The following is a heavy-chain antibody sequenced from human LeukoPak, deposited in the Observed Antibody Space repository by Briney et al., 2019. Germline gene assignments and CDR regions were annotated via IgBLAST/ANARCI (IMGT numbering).Heavy chain of an antibody. J-gene: IGHJ4*02. CDR2: INHSGST. V-gene: IGHV4-34*01. D-gene: IGHD4-17*01. CDR3: ARGTMTTVTYYFDY. CDR1: GGSFSGYY. Sequence: PSETLSLTCAVYGGSFSGYYWSWIRQPPGKGLEWMGEINHSGSTNYNPSLKSRVTISVDTSKNQFSLKLSSVTAADTAVYYCARGTMTTVTYYFDYWGQGTLVTVSS.